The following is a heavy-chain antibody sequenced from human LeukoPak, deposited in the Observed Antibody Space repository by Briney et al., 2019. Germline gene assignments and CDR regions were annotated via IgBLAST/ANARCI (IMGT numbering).Heavy chain of an antibody. CDR1: GYTLSDHH. J-gene: IGHJ4*02. Sequence: ASVKVSCKASGYTLSDHHLIWVRQAPGQGLEWMGWISAYNGNTNYAQKLQGRVTMTTDTSTSTAYMELRSLRSDDTAVYYCARDRWYYDFWSGYHQYYFDYWGQGTLVTVSS. V-gene: IGHV1-18*04. CDR3: ARDRWYYDFWSGYHQYYFDY. CDR2: ISAYNGNT. D-gene: IGHD3-3*01.